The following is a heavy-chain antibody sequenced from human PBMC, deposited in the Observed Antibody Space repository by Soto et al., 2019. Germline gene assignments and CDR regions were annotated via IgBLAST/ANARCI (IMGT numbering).Heavy chain of an antibody. V-gene: IGHV4-31*03. CDR3: ARGLPSSNYYIPFDP. Sequence: QVQLQESGPGLVKPSQTLSLTCTVSGASISSGSNSWSWIRQHPGKGLEWIGDIFYSGSAYYHPALESRGTMSLDTSKNQFSLKLSSLTAADTAVYYCARGLPSSNYYIPFDPWGQGMLVTVSS. CDR1: GASISSGSNS. D-gene: IGHD5-12*01. J-gene: IGHJ5*02. CDR2: IFYSGSA.